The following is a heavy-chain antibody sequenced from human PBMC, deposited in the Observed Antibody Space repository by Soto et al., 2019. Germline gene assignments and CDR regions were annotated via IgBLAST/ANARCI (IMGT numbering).Heavy chain of an antibody. V-gene: IGHV3-30*18. J-gene: IGHJ6*02. D-gene: IGHD5-18*01. CDR1: GFTFSSDG. CDR2: ISYDGSNK. Sequence: SLRLSFAASGFTFSSDGMHWVRQAPGKGLEWVAVISYDGSNKYYADSVKGRFTISRDNSKNTLYLQMNSLRAEDTAVYYCAKGSSYGSYYYYGMDVWGQGTTVTVSS. CDR3: AKGSSYGSYYYYGMDV.